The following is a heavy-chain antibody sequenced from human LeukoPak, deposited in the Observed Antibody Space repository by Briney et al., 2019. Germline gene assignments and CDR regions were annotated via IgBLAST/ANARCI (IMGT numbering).Heavy chain of an antibody. CDR3: VRDRGGYHYFDY. CDR1: GFTFRNFG. Sequence: PGTSLRLSCAASGFTFRNFGMHWVRQAPGKGLEWVAIIRYDGSKSYYADSVKDRFTFSRDNSKNTVYLQMNGLRADDTAVYFCVRDRGGYHYFDYWGQGTLVTVSS. CDR2: IRYDGSKS. J-gene: IGHJ4*02. V-gene: IGHV3-33*01. D-gene: IGHD3-16*02.